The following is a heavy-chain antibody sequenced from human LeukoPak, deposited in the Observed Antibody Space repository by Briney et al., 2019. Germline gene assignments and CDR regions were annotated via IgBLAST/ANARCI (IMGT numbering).Heavy chain of an antibody. Sequence: GGSLRLSCAASGFTVSNNFLTWVRQAPGKGLEWVSVIYSGGTTYYADSEKGRFTISRDNSKNTLYLQMNSLRAEDTAVYYCAKTGGPWDWGQGTLVIVSS. D-gene: IGHD3-10*01. CDR3: AKTGGPWD. J-gene: IGHJ4*02. CDR1: GFTVSNNF. V-gene: IGHV3-53*01. CDR2: IYSGGTT.